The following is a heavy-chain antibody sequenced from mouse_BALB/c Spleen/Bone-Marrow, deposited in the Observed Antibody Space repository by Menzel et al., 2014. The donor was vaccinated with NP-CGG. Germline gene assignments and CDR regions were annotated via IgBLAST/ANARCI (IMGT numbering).Heavy chain of an antibody. CDR1: GFTFSSYG. V-gene: IGHV5-6*02. J-gene: IGHJ3*01. Sequence: EVKLVESGGELVKPGGSLKLSCAASGFTFSSYGMSWVSPTTDKRLEWVATINHSGTYTYYPDSVKGRFTISRDHAKNTLYLQMSSLKSEDTAMYYCLLSRDAAYWGQGILGTVSA. D-gene: IGHD3-2*02. CDR3: LLSRDAAY. CDR2: INHSGTYT.